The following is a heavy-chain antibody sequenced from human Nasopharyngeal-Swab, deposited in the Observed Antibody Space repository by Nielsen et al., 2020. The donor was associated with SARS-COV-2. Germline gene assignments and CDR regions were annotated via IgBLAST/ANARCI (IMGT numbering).Heavy chain of an antibody. CDR3: ARTKCTGGSCNTRILDY. Sequence: GESLKISCAASGFTFSSFGMHWVRQAPGKGLEWVAFIAHDASNEYYGDSVKGRFSISRDSSKNTLYLQMNSLRAEDTAIYYCARTKCTGGSCNTRILDYWGQGTLVTVSS. D-gene: IGHD2-15*01. J-gene: IGHJ4*02. CDR1: GFTFSSFG. V-gene: IGHV3-30*03. CDR2: IAHDASNE.